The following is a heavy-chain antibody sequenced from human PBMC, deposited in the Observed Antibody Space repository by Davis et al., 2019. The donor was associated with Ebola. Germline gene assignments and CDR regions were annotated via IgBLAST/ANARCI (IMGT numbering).Heavy chain of an antibody. CDR1: GCTFSSHT. V-gene: IGHV1-69*04. D-gene: IGHD6-25*01. CDR3: AREKRRAFDI. J-gene: IGHJ3*02. CDR2: IIPILGIA. Sequence: SVKVSCKASGCTFSSHTISRVRQAPGQGLEWMGRIIPILGIANYAQKFQGRVTITADKSTSTAYMELSSLRSEDTAVYYCAREKRRAFDIWGQGTMVTVSS.